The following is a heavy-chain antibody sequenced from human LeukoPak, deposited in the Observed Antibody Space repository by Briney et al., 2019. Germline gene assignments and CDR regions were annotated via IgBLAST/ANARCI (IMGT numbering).Heavy chain of an antibody. Sequence: GGSLRLSCAASGFTFSSYAMSWVRQAPGKGLEWVSAISGSGGSTYYADSVKSRFTISRDNSKNTLYLQMNSLRAEDTAVYYCAKDRYYYDSSGYPDYWGQGTLVTVSS. D-gene: IGHD3-22*01. CDR3: AKDRYYYDSSGYPDY. V-gene: IGHV3-23*01. J-gene: IGHJ4*02. CDR1: GFTFSSYA. CDR2: ISGSGGST.